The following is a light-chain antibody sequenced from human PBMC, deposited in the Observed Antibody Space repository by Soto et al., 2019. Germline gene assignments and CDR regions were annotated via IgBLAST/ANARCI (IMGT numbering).Light chain of an antibody. V-gene: IGKV3-15*01. J-gene: IGKJ1*01. CDR3: QQYNNWQT. CDR2: GAS. Sequence: EIVMTQSPATLSVSPGERATLSCRASQSVSSNLAWYQQKPGQAPRLLIYGASPRATGIPARFSGSGSGTEFTLTISSLQSEDFAVYYCQQYNNWQTFGQGTKVDIK. CDR1: QSVSSN.